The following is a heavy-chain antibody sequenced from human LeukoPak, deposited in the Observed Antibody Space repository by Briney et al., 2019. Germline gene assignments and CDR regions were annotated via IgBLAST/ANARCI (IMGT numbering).Heavy chain of an antibody. Sequence: ASVKVSCKASGYTFTGYYMHWVRQAPGQGLEWMGWINPNSGGTNYAQKFQGRVTMTRDTSISTAYMELSRLRSDDTAVCYCASEYCSGGSCYYYYWGQGTLVTVSS. CDR3: ASEYCSGGSCYYYY. CDR2: INPNSGGT. V-gene: IGHV1-2*02. J-gene: IGHJ4*02. D-gene: IGHD2-15*01. CDR1: GYTFTGYY.